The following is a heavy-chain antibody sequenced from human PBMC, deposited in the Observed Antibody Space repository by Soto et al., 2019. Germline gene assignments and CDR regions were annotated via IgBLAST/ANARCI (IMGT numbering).Heavy chain of an antibody. CDR1: GFTFSSYG. CDR2: IWYDGSNT. Sequence: QVQLVESGGGVVQPGRSLRLSCAASGFTFSSYGMHWVRQAPGQGLEWVAVIWYDGSNTYYADSVKVRFTIARDNSKKTVYLQMNSLRAEDTAVYYCARDHIALDYWGQGTPVTVSS. D-gene: IGHD6-13*01. J-gene: IGHJ4*02. CDR3: ARDHIALDY. V-gene: IGHV3-33*01.